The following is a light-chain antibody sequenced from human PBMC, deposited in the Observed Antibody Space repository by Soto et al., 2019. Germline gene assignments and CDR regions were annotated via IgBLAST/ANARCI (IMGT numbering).Light chain of an antibody. Sequence: DIVMTQSPLSLPVTPGEPASISCRSSQSLLHSNGYNYLDWYLQKPGQSPQLLIYLGSNRASGVPDRFSGSGSGTDFTLKISRVEAEDVGVYYCMQALQTWGFGQGTKVDIK. CDR3: MQALQTWG. J-gene: IGKJ1*01. CDR2: LGS. V-gene: IGKV2-28*01. CDR1: QSLLHSNGYNY.